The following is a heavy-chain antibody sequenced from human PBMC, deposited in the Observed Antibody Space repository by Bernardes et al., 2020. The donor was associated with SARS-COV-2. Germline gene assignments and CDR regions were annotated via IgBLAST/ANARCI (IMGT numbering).Heavy chain of an antibody. CDR2: INPNSGGT. CDR3: AILDSRCYSPFDY. CDR1: GYTFTGYY. Sequence: ASVKVSCKASGYTFTGYYMHWVRQAPGQGLEWMGWINPNSGGTNYAQKFQGRVTMTRDTSISTAYMELSRLRSDDTAVYYCAILDSRCYSPFDYWGQGTLFTVSS. V-gene: IGHV1-2*02. J-gene: IGHJ4*02. D-gene: IGHD3-22*01.